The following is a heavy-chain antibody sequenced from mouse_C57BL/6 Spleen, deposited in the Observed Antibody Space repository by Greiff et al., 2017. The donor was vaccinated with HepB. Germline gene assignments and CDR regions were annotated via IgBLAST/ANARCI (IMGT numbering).Heavy chain of an antibody. V-gene: IGHV1-54*01. CDR3: ARAITTVVVDWYFDV. CDR2: INPGSGGT. Sequence: QVQLQQSGAELVRPGTSVKVSCKASGYAFTNYLIEWVKQRPGQGLEWIGVINPGSGGTNYNEKFKGKATLTADKSSSTAYMQLSSLKSEDSAVYFCARAITTVVVDWYFDVWGTGTTVTVSS. CDR1: GYAFTNYL. J-gene: IGHJ1*03. D-gene: IGHD1-1*01.